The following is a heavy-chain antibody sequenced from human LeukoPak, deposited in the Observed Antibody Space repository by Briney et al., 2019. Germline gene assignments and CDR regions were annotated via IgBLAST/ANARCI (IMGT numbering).Heavy chain of an antibody. Sequence: EASVKVSCKASGYTFTSYGISWVRQAPGQGLEWMGWISAYNGNTNYAQKLQGRVTMTTDTSTSTAYMELRSLRSDDTAVYYCARAYIVVVPAAENAFDIWGQGTMVTVSS. J-gene: IGHJ3*02. V-gene: IGHV1-18*04. CDR3: ARAYIVVVPAAENAFDI. D-gene: IGHD2-2*01. CDR1: GYTFTSYG. CDR2: ISAYNGNT.